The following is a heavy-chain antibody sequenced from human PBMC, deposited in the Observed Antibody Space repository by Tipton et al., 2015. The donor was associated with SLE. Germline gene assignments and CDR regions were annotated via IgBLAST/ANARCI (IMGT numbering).Heavy chain of an antibody. D-gene: IGHD6-19*01. CDR1: GGSISSSSYY. Sequence: TLSLTCTVSGGSISSSSYYWGWIRQPPGKGLEWIGSIYYSGSTYYNPSLESRVTISVDTSKNQFSLKLSSVTAADTAVYYCATGIAVAGTDYWGQGTLVTVSS. V-gene: IGHV4-39*01. CDR3: ATGIAVAGTDY. CDR2: IYYSGST. J-gene: IGHJ4*02.